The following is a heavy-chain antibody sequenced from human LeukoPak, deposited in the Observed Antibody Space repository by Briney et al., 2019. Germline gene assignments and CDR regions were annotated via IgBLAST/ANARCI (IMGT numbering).Heavy chain of an antibody. D-gene: IGHD3-10*01. V-gene: IGHV1-69*05. CDR3: STMVRGVIRSYYYYYMDV. CDR2: IIPIFGTA. J-gene: IGHJ6*03. Sequence: SVKVSCKPSGGTFSSYAISWVRPAPGQGREWMGGIIPIFGTANYAQKFHGRVTITTDESTSTAYMELSSLKSKDTAVNYCSTMVRGVIRSYYYYYMDVWGKGTTVTVSS. CDR1: GGTFSSYA.